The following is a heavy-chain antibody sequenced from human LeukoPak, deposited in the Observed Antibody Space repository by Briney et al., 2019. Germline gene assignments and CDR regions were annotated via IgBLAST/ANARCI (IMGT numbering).Heavy chain of an antibody. J-gene: IGHJ1*01. V-gene: IGHV3-23*01. Sequence: GGSLRLSCAASGFTFSSYAMNWVRRAPGKGLEWVSSITSGGGSTYYADSVKGRFTISRDNSKNTLYLQMNSLRAEDTAVYYCAKYFASGSYYKLPHWGQGTLVTVSS. CDR1: GFTFSSYA. D-gene: IGHD3-10*01. CDR3: AKYFASGSYYKLPH. CDR2: ITSGGGST.